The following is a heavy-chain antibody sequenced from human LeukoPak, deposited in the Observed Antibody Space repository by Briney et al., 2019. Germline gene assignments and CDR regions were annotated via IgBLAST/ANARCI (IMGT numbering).Heavy chain of an antibody. J-gene: IGHJ4*02. CDR2: ISWNSGSI. V-gene: IGHV3-9*01. D-gene: IGHD6-19*01. CDR3: AKGPRYSSGWYYFDY. CDR1: GFTFDDYA. Sequence: GRSLRLSCAASGFTFDDYAMHWVRQAPGKGLEWVSGISWNSGSIGYADSVEGRFTISRDNAKNSLYLQMNSLRAEDTALYYCAKGPRYSSGWYYFDYWGQGTLVTVSS.